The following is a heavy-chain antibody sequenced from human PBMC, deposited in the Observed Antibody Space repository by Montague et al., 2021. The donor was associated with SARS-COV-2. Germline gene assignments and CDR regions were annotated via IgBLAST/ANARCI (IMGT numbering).Heavy chain of an antibody. V-gene: IGHV3-30*18. CDR3: AKTQGPYCSGGSCYSGSFDY. CDR1: GFTFSSYG. J-gene: IGHJ4*02. Sequence: SLRLSCAASGFTFSSYGMHWVRQAPGKGLGWVAVISYDGSNKYYADSVKGRFTISRDNSKNTLYLQMNSLRAEDTAVYYCAKTQGPYCSGGSCYSGSFDYWGQGTLVTVSS. D-gene: IGHD2-15*01. CDR2: ISYDGSNK.